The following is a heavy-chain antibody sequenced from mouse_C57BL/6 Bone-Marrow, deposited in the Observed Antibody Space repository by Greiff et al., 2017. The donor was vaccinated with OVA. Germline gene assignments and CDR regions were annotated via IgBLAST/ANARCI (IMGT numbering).Heavy chain of an antibody. CDR1: GFNIKDDY. D-gene: IGHD1-1*01. Sequence: VHVKQSGAELVRPGASVKLSCTASGFNIKDDYMHWVKQRPEQGLEWIGGIDPENGDTEYASKFQGKATITADTSSNTAYLQLSSLTSEDTAVYYCTTDYGSSYWYFDVWGTGTTVTVSS. CDR3: TTDYGSSYWYFDV. CDR2: IDPENGDT. J-gene: IGHJ1*03. V-gene: IGHV14-4*01.